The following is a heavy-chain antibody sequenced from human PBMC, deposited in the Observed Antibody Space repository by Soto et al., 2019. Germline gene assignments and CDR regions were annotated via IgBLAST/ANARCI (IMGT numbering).Heavy chain of an antibody. J-gene: IGHJ4*02. CDR2: IIPIFGTA. D-gene: IGHD3-22*01. CDR1: GGTFSRHA. CDR3: ARGWGYDSNDYYYAY. Sequence: QVQLVQSGAEVRKPGSSVKVSCKASGGTFSRHAISWVRQAPGQGLEWMGGIIPIFGTANHAQKLQGRVTIIADESTSTVYMELSSLRSEDTAMYYCARGWGYDSNDYYYAYWGQGPLVIVSS. V-gene: IGHV1-69*01.